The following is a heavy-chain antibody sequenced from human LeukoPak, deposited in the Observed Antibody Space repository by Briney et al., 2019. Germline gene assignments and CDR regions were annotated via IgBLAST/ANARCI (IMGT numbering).Heavy chain of an antibody. CDR2: MNPNSGNT. CDR3: ARVRSGSYFLGRYAFYI. Sequence: ASVKVSCKASGYTFTSYDINWVRQATGQGLEWMGWMNPNSGNTGYAQKFQGRVTMTRNTSITTAYMELSSLRSEDTAVYYCARVRSGSYFLGRYAFYIWGQGTMVTVSS. CDR1: GYTFTSYD. D-gene: IGHD1-26*01. J-gene: IGHJ3*02. V-gene: IGHV1-8*01.